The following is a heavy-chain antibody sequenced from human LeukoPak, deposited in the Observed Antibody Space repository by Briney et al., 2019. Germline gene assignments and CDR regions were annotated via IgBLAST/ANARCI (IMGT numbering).Heavy chain of an antibody. Sequence: PGESLKISCKGSGYSFTTYWIGWVRQMPGKGLEWMGITYPGDSDTRYSPSFQGQVTISADKSISTAYLQWSSLKASDTAMYYCARHSSSVGATRDAFDIWGQGTMVTVSS. CDR1: GYSFTTYW. CDR3: ARHSSSVGATRDAFDI. D-gene: IGHD1-26*01. V-gene: IGHV5-51*01. CDR2: TYPGDSDT. J-gene: IGHJ3*02.